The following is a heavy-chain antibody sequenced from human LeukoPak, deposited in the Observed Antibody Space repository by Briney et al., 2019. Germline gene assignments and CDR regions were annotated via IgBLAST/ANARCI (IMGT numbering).Heavy chain of an antibody. CDR2: ISDSSTYI. CDR3: ATETYSGYLGY. Sequence: PGGSLRLSCAASGFTFSTYSMNWVRQAPGKGLEWVSSISDSSTYIYSADSVKGRFTISRDNARNSLYLQMHSLRAEDTAVYYCATETYSGYLGYWGQGTLVTVSS. CDR1: GFTFSTYS. J-gene: IGHJ1*01. V-gene: IGHV3-21*01. D-gene: IGHD5-12*01.